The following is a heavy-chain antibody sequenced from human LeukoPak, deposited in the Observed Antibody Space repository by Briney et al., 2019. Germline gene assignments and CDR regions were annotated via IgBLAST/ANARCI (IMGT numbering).Heavy chain of an antibody. J-gene: IGHJ4*02. CDR1: GGSISSGGYY. V-gene: IGHV4-31*03. CDR2: IYYSGST. D-gene: IGHD3-22*01. Sequence: SETLSLTCTVSGGSISSGGYYWSWIRQHPGKGLEWIGYIYYSGSTYYNPSLKSRVTISVDTSKNQFSLKLSSVTAADTAVCYCASEDSSGYYYGYWGQGTLVTVSS. CDR3: ASEDSSGYYYGY.